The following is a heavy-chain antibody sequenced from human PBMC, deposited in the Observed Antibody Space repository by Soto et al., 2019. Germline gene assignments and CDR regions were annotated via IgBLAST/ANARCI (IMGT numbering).Heavy chain of an antibody. V-gene: IGHV3-53*01. J-gene: IGHJ4*02. CDR1: GFIVGNNY. CDR2: IYSTGTT. CDR3: AKDGRGSGSHYNSFGY. D-gene: IGHD3-10*01. Sequence: EVQLVESGGGLIQPGGSLKLSCAASGFIVGNNYMSWVRQAPGKGLEWVSLIYSTGTTKYADSVKGRFTVSRDNAKNTLYLQMNSLRAEDTAMYYCAKDGRGSGSHYNSFGYWGQGTLVTVSS.